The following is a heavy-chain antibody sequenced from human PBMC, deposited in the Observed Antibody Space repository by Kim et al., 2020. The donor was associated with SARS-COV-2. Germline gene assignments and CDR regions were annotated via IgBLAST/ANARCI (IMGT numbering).Heavy chain of an antibody. V-gene: IGHV4-39*01. D-gene: IGHD3-10*01. CDR3: ARRIWVVAFDP. Sequence: TYYNPSLKSRVTISVDTSKNQFSLKLSSVTAADTAVYYCARRIWVVAFDPWGQGTLVTVSS. J-gene: IGHJ5*02. CDR2: T.